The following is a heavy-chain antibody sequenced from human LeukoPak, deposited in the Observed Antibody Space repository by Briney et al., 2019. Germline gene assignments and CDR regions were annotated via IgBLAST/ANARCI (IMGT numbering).Heavy chain of an antibody. CDR2: IKQDGSEK. D-gene: IGHD5-18*01. V-gene: IGHV3-7*01. CDR3: AREGYSYLVYYFDY. J-gene: IGHJ4*02. CDR1: GFTFSSYW. Sequence: PGGSLRLSCAASGFTFSSYWMSWVRQAPGKGLEWVANIKQDGSEKYYVDSVKGRFTIPRDNAKNSLYLQMSSLRAEDTAVYYCAREGYSYLVYYFDYWGQGTLVTVSS.